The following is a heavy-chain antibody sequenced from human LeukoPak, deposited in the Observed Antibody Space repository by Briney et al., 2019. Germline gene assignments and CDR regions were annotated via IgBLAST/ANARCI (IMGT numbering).Heavy chain of an antibody. V-gene: IGHV1-2*06. D-gene: IGHD3-10*01. CDR3: ARSSEGYYGYSAPDY. CDR1: GYTFTGYY. J-gene: IGHJ4*02. CDR2: INPNSGGT. Sequence: GASVKVSCKASGYTFTGYYMHWVRQAPGQGLEWMGRINPNSGGTNYAQRFQGRVTMTRDTSISTAYMELSRLRSDDTAVYYCARSSEGYYGYSAPDYWGQGTLVTVSS.